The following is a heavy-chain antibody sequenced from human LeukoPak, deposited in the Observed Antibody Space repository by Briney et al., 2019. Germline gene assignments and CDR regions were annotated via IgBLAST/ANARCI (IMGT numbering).Heavy chain of an antibody. V-gene: IGHV3-33*01. CDR3: ARDGSLGNYFDY. CDR2: IWYDGSNK. Sequence: SSYYWGWIRQPPGKGLEWVAVIWYDGSNKYYADSVKGRFTISRDNSKNTLYLQMNSLRAEDTAVYYCARDGSLGNYFDYWGQGTLVTVSS. CDR1: SSYY. J-gene: IGHJ4*02. D-gene: IGHD2-15*01.